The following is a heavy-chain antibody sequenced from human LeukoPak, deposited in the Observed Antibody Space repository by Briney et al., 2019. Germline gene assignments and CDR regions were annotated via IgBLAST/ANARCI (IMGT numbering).Heavy chain of an antibody. CDR1: GFTFSSYE. V-gene: IGHV3-48*03. CDR3: ARESIAVAGAPFDY. D-gene: IGHD6-19*01. J-gene: IGHJ4*02. Sequence: AGGSLRLSCAASGFTFSSYEMNWVRQAPGKGLEWVSYISSGSTINDADSVKGRFTISRDNAKNSLYLQMNSLRAEDTAVYYCARESIAVAGAPFDYWGQGTLVTVSS. CDR2: ISSGSTI.